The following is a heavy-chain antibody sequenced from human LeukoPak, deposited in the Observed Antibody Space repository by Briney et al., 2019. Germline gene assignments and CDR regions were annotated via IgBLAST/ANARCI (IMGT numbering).Heavy chain of an antibody. CDR2: IYYSGST. V-gene: IGHV4-59*01. J-gene: IGHJ3*02. Sequence: SETLSLTCTVSGGSFSTYYWSWIRQPPGKGLEWIGYIYYSGSTNYNPSLKSRVTISEDTSKNQFSLKVSSVTAADTAVYYCARDVAAVAYDAFDIWGQGTMVTVSS. CDR3: ARDVAAVAYDAFDI. CDR1: GGSFSTYY. D-gene: IGHD6-13*01.